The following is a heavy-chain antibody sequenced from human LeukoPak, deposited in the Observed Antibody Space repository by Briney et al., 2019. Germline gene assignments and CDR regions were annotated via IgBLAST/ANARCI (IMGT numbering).Heavy chain of an antibody. J-gene: IGHJ5*02. Sequence: GGSLRLSCAASGFTFDDYAMHWVRQAPGKGLEWVSGISWNSGSIGYADSVKGRFTISRDNAKNSLYLQMNSLRAEDTAVYYCAKDDNYIRFLSWGQGTLVTVSS. CDR1: GFTFDDYA. D-gene: IGHD3-16*01. V-gene: IGHV3-9*01. CDR3: AKDDNYIRFLS. CDR2: ISWNSGSI.